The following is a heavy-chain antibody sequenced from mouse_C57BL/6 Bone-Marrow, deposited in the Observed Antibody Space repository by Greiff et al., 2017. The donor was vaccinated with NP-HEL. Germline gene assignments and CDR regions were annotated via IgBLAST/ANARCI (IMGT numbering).Heavy chain of an antibody. J-gene: IGHJ4*01. CDR3: ARSIYYDYADDPFYAMDY. CDR1: GFTFTDYS. Sequence: EVQLVESGGGLVQPGASLSLSCAASGFTFTDYSMNWVRQPPGKALEWLGFLRHTTNGYTTEYSASVKGRFTISRDNSQSILYLQMNALRAEDSATYFCARSIYYDYADDPFYAMDYWGQGTSVTVSS. V-gene: IGHV7-3*01. D-gene: IGHD2-4*01. CDR2: LRHTTNGYTT.